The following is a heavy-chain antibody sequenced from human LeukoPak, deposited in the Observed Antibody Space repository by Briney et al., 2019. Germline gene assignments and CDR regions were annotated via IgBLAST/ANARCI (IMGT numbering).Heavy chain of an antibody. D-gene: IGHD2-2*01. Sequence: ASVKVSCKASGYTFTSYAMHWVRQAPGQRLEWMGWINACNGNTKYSQKFQGRVTITRDTSASTAYMELSSLRSEDTAGYYCARDDGEVGDIVVVPAAPGAYGGQGTLVTVS. V-gene: IGHV1-3*01. CDR1: GYTFTSYA. CDR3: ARDDGEVGDIVVVPAAPGAY. J-gene: IGHJ4*02. CDR2: INACNGNT.